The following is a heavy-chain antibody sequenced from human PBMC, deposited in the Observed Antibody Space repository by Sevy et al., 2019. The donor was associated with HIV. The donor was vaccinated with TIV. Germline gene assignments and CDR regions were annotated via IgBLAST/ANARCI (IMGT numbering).Heavy chain of an antibody. V-gene: IGHV1-8*01. CDR2: MNPNSGNT. Sequence: ASLKVSCKASGYTFTSYDINWVRQATGQGLEWMGWMNPNSGNTGYAQKFQGRVTMTRNTSISTAYMELSSLRSEDTAVYYCARGEEVRGIADYWGQGTLVTVSS. D-gene: IGHD3-10*01. CDR1: GYTFTSYD. CDR3: ARGEEVRGIADY. J-gene: IGHJ4*02.